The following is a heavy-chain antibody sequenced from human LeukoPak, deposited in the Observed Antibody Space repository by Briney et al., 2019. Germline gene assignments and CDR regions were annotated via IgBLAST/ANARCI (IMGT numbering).Heavy chain of an antibody. J-gene: IGHJ3*01. CDR1: GFSFSDAL. Sequence: GGSLRLSCAAPGFSFSDALMTWLRQAPGKALEWVGRIKRKADGPTADYAAPVKGRFTVSRDDSKNTLYLQMNSLKTADKGVYYCATDATYASDLWGQGTLVIVSS. CDR3: ATDATYASDL. CDR2: IKRKADGPTA. V-gene: IGHV3-15*01.